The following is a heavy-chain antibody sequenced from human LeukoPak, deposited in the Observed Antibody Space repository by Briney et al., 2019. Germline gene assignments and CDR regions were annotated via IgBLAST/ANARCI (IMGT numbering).Heavy chain of an antibody. Sequence: VESLKISCKGSGHSFTNSWIAWVRQKSGKGLEWMGIIYPVDSDTRYSPSFEGQVTISVDKSNRTAYLQWSSLRASDTAMYYCARGAADCANGICYSYNWFDPWGQGTLVTVSS. CDR1: GHSFTNSW. CDR2: IYPVDSDT. V-gene: IGHV5-51*01. CDR3: ARGAADCANGICYSYNWFDP. J-gene: IGHJ5*02. D-gene: IGHD2-8*01.